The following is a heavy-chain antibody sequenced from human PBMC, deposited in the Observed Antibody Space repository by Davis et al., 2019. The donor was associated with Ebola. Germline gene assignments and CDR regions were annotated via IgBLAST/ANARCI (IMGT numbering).Heavy chain of an antibody. D-gene: IGHD2-2*02. J-gene: IGHJ4*02. V-gene: IGHV1-69*04. Sequence: SVKVSCKASGGTFSSYAISWVRQAPGQGLEWMGRIIPILGIVNYAQKFQGRVTITADKSTSTAYMELRSLRSDDTAVYYCARADSVTYTSLDHWGQGTLVIVSS. CDR3: ARADSVTYTSLDH. CDR2: IIPILGIV. CDR1: GGTFSSYA.